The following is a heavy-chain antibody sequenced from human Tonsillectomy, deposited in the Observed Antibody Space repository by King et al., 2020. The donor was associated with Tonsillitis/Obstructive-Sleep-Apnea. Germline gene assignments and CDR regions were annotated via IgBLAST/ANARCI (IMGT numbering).Heavy chain of an antibody. D-gene: IGHD3-9*01. V-gene: IGHV1-18*01. J-gene: IGHJ4*02. Sequence: QLVQSGAEVKKPGASVKVSCKASGYTFTSYGISWVRQAPGQGLEWMGWISAYNGNTNYEQKLQGRVTMTTDTSTSTAYMELRSLRSDDTAVYYCARVHYDILTGYPSHYFDYWGQGTLVTVSS. CDR3: ARVHYDILTGYPSHYFDY. CDR1: GYTFTSYG. CDR2: ISAYNGNT.